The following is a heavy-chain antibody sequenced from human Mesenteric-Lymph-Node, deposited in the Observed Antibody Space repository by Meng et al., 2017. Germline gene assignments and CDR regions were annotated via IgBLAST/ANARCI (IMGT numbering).Heavy chain of an antibody. D-gene: IGHD4-23*01. J-gene: IGHJ4*02. CDR2: TYYRSKWYH. Sequence: QDQLQQSGPGLVKPSQTLSLTCAISGDIVSSNSAAWHWIRQSPSRGLEWLGRTYYRSKWYHEYAVSVKSRITISPDTPKNQFSLQLNSMTPEDTAVYYCARGINGGCGDWGQGTLVTVSS. CDR3: ARGINGGCGD. V-gene: IGHV6-1*01. CDR1: GDIVSSNSAA.